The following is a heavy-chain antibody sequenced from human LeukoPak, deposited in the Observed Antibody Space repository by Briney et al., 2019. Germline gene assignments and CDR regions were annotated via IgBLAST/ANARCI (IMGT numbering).Heavy chain of an antibody. CDR1: GGSIRSSSYH. CDR2: IYYSGST. Sequence: PSETLSLTCTVSGGSIRSSSYHWGWVRQPPGKGLEWIGSIYYSGSTYYNPSLKSRLTISVDSSKNQFSLKLTSVSAADTAIYCSARGRWEQPPRFDYWGQGTLVTVSS. D-gene: IGHD1-26*01. CDR3: ARGRWEQPPRFDY. J-gene: IGHJ4*02. V-gene: IGHV4-39*01.